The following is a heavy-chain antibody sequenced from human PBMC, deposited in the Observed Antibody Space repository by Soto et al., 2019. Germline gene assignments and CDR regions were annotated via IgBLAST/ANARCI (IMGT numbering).Heavy chain of an antibody. CDR3: AMVDVYVTPSPQDV. Sequence: QVQLVQSRAEVKNPGASVKVSCKASGYSFTRYGIAWARQAPGQGLEWMGWNNTYNGNTNYAQNLQGRVNLTTDTSTSTAYMELTSLRSNDTAIYYCAMVDVYVTPSPQDVWGQGTTVIVSS. D-gene: IGHD3-16*01. V-gene: IGHV1-18*01. CDR1: GYSFTRYG. CDR2: NNTYNGNT. J-gene: IGHJ6*02.